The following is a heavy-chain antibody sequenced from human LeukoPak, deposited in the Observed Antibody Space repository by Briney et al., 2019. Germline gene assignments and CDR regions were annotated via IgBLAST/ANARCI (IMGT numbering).Heavy chain of an antibody. CDR1: GFTFSSYE. CDR2: ISSSGSTI. J-gene: IGHJ4*02. D-gene: IGHD3-16*01. Sequence: GGSLRLSCAASGFTFSSYEMNWVRQAPGKGLEWVSYISSSGSTIYYADSVKGRFTISRDNSRDTLYLQMNSLRAEDTAVYYCAKGYYDYVWGSYYFDYWGQETLVTVSS. CDR3: AKGYYDYVWGSYYFDY. V-gene: IGHV3-48*03.